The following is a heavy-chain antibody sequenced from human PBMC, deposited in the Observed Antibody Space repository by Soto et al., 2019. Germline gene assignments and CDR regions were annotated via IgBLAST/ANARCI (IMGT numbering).Heavy chain of an antibody. Sequence: EVQLVESGGGLVQPGGSLRLSCAASGFTFSSYSMNWVRQAPGKGLEWVSYISSSSSTIYYADSVKGRFTISRDNAKNSLYRQMNSLRDEDTAVYYCARESRFLEWLSLNCFDPGGQGTLVTVSS. CDR2: ISSSSSTI. CDR1: GFTFSSYS. CDR3: ARESRFLEWLSLNCFDP. D-gene: IGHD3-3*01. J-gene: IGHJ5*02. V-gene: IGHV3-48*02.